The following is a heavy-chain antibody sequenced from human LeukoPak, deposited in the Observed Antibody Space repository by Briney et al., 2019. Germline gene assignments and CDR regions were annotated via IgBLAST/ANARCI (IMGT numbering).Heavy chain of an antibody. CDR1: GGSFSDYY. V-gene: IGHV4-34*01. CDR2: IYYSGSA. J-gene: IGHJ4*02. Sequence: SETLSLTCAVYGGSFSDYYWGWIRQPPGKGLEWIGSIYYSGSAYYNPSLKSRVTISVDTSKNQFSLKLSSVTAADTAVYYCARIDILTGYTLDYWGQGTLVTVSS. D-gene: IGHD3-9*01. CDR3: ARIDILTGYTLDY.